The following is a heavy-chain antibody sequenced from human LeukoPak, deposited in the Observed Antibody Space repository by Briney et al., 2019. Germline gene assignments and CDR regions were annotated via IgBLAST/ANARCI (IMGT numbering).Heavy chain of an antibody. V-gene: IGHV1-18*01. J-gene: IGHJ6*03. Sequence: ASVKVSCKASGYTFTSYGISWVRQAPGQGLEWMGWISAYNGNTNYAQKLQGRVTMTTDTSTSTAYMELRSLRSDDTAVYYCAREVRGYCSGGSCYGGYYYYYMDVWGKGTTVTVSS. CDR3: AREVRGYCSGGSCYGGYYYYYMDV. CDR1: GYTFTSYG. D-gene: IGHD2-15*01. CDR2: ISAYNGNT.